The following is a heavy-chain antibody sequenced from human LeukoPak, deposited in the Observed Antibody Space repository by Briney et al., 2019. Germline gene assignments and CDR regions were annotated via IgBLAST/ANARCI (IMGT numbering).Heavy chain of an antibody. D-gene: IGHD3-22*01. CDR1: GGSISSGGYF. V-gene: IGHV4-31*03. CDR2: IYYSGST. CDR3: ARRAYYYDSSGYFICYYFDY. Sequence: SQTLSLTCTVSGGSISSGGYFWNWIRQLPGTGLEWIGYIYYSGSTYYNPSLKSRVTIPVDTSKNQFSLKLSSVTAADTAVYYCARRAYYYDSSGYFICYYFDYWGQGTLVTVSS. J-gene: IGHJ4*02.